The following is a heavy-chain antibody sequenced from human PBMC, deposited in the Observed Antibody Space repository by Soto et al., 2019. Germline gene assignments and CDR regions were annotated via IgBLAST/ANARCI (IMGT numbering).Heavy chain of an antibody. CDR3: ARHDERFHP. CDR2: VYYSGAT. CDR1: GDSMTSPPYY. V-gene: IGHV4-39*01. Sequence: ASETLSLTCNVSGDSMTSPPYYWGWIRQPPGKGLEWIGTVYYSGATYYTPSLRGRLTVSEDTSTHYCSLRVTSVTAADTAVYCCARHDERFHPCSQRIRFTVCS. J-gene: IGHJ5*02.